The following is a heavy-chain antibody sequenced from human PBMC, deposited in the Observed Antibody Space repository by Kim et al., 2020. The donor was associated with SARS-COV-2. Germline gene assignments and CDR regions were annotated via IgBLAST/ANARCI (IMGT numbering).Heavy chain of an antibody. CDR3: GLGL. D-gene: IGHD1-26*01. J-gene: IGHJ4*02. Sequence: SKTDGGTTDYAAPVKGRFTISRDDSKNTLYLQMNSLKTEDTAVYYCGLGLRGQGTLVTVSS. CDR2: SKTDGGTT. V-gene: IGHV3-15*01.